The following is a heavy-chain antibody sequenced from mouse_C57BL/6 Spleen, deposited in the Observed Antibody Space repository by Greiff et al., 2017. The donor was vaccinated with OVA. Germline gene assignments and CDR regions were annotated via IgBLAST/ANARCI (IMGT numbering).Heavy chain of an antibody. CDR3: ANNGNFYAMDY. D-gene: IGHD2-1*01. J-gene: IGHJ4*01. CDR1: GFTFSDYG. Sequence: EVQGVESGGGLVKPGGSLKLSCAASGFTFSDYGMHWVRQAPEKGLEWVAYISSGSSTIYYADTVKGRFTISRDNAKNTLFLQMTSLRSEDTAMYYCANNGNFYAMDYWGQGTSVTVSS. CDR2: ISSGSSTI. V-gene: IGHV5-17*01.